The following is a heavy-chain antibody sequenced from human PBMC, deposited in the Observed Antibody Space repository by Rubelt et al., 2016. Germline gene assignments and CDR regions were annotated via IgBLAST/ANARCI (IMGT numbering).Heavy chain of an antibody. CDR1: GYTFTGYY. V-gene: IGHV1-2*02. D-gene: IGHD3-22*01. CDR2: SNPNSGGT. J-gene: IGHJ4*02. CDR3: ARFAIGGHSSGYLFDY. Sequence: QVQLVQSGAEVKKPGASVKVSCKASGYTFTGYYMHWVRQAPGQGLEWMGWSNPNSGGTNYAQSVQGRVTMTRDTSISPASMELGRLRSDDTAVYYCARFAIGGHSSGYLFDYWGQGTLVTVSS.